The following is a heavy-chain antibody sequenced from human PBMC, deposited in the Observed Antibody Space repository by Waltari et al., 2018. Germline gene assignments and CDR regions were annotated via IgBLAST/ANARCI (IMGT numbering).Heavy chain of an antibody. V-gene: IGHV6-1*01. CDR1: GDSVFSNSAA. CDR3: AREPSNSLIAFDI. D-gene: IGHD7-27*01. CDR2: TYDRSKWFN. J-gene: IGHJ3*02. Sequence: QVQLQQSGPGLVKPSQTLSLTCAISGDSVFSNSAAWNWIRQSPSQGLEWLGRTYDRSKWFNDYSVYVRSRITINPDTSKNQFSLQLNSVTPEDTAVYYCAREPSNSLIAFDIWGQGTLVTVSS.